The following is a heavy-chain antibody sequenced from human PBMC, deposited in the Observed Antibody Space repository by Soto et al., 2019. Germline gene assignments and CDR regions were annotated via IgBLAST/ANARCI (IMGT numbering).Heavy chain of an antibody. Sequence: SETLSLTCTVSGGSISSSSYYWGWIRQPPGKGLEWIGSIYYSGSTYYNPSLKSRVTISVDTSKNQFSLKLSSVTAADTAVYYCARQTRNWFGYYYYGMDVWGQGTTVTVSS. V-gene: IGHV4-39*01. CDR1: GGSISSSSYY. J-gene: IGHJ6*02. CDR3: ARQTRNWFGYYYYGMDV. D-gene: IGHD3-10*01. CDR2: IYYSGST.